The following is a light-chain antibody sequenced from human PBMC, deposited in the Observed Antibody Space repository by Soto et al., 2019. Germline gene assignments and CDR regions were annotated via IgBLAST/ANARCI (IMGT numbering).Light chain of an antibody. J-gene: IGLJ1*01. CDR1: SSDVGGYNY. V-gene: IGLV2-14*01. Sequence: QSVLTQPASVSGSPGQSSTISCTGTSSDVGGYNYVSWYQQHPAKVPKLMIYHVSNRPSGVSDRFSGSKSANTASLTISGLQAEDEGDYYCYSYTTSSTYVFGTGPKVTVL. CDR3: YSYTTSSTYV. CDR2: HVS.